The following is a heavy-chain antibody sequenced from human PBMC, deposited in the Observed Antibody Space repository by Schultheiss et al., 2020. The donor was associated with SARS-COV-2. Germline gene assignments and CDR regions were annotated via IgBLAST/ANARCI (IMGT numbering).Heavy chain of an antibody. Sequence: SGPTLVKPTQTLTLTCTFSGFSLSTSGVGVGWIRQPPGKALEWLARIDWDDDKYYSTSLKTRLTISKDTSKNQVVLTMTNMDPVDTATYYCARLYYDSSGYLIDYWGQGTLVTVSS. D-gene: IGHD3-22*01. CDR2: IDWDDDK. V-gene: IGHV2-70*12. CDR3: ARLYYDSSGYLIDY. J-gene: IGHJ4*02. CDR1: GFSLSTSGVG.